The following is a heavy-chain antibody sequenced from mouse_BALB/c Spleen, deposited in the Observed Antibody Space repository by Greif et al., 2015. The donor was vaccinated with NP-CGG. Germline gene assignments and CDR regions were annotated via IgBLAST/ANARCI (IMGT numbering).Heavy chain of an antibody. V-gene: IGHV1-7*01. CDR1: GYTFTSYW. D-gene: IGHD3-1*01. Sequence: QVHVKQSGAELAKPGASVKMSCKASGYTFTSYWMHWVKQRPGQGLEWIGYINPSTGYTEYNQKFKDKATLTADKSSSTAYMQLSSLTSEDSAVYYCARGSGPFDYWGQGTTLTVSS. CDR2: INPSTGYT. J-gene: IGHJ2*01. CDR3: ARGSGPFDY.